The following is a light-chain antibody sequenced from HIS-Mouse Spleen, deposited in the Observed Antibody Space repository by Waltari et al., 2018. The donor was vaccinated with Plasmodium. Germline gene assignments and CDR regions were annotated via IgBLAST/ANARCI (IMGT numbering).Light chain of an antibody. CDR3: YSTDSSGNHRV. J-gene: IGLJ3*02. CDR2: EDS. Sequence: SYELTQPPSVSVSPGQTARITCSGDALPKNYAYWYQQKSGQAPVLVIYEDSKRPSGIPERFSDSSSGTMATLTISGAQVEDEADYYCYSTDSSGNHRVFGGGTKLTVL. V-gene: IGLV3-10*01. CDR1: ALPKNY.